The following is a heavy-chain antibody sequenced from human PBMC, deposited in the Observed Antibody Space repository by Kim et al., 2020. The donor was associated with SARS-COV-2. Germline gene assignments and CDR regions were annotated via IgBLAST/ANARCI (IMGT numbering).Heavy chain of an antibody. Sequence: GGSLRLSCAASGFTFSDYYMSWIRQAPGKGLEWVSYISSSSSYTNYADSVKGRFTISRDNAKNSLYLQMNSLRAEDTAVYYCARDPTREPYGMDVWGQGTTVTVSS. V-gene: IGHV3-11*05. D-gene: IGHD1-26*01. J-gene: IGHJ6*02. CDR3: ARDPTREPYGMDV. CDR2: ISSSSSYT. CDR1: GFTFSDYY.